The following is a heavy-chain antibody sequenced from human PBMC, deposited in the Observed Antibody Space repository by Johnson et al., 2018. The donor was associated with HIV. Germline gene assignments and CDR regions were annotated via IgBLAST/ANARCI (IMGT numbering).Heavy chain of an antibody. CDR3: ARNGLIPAAKGVAFDI. CDR1: GFTFDDYT. V-gene: IGHV3-43*01. Sequence: VQLVESGGGLVQPGGSLRLSCAASGFTFDDYTMHWVRQAPGKGLEWVSLISWDGGSTYYAESVKGRFTISRDNAKNSLYLQMNSLRAEDTAVYYCARNGLIPAAKGVAFDIWGQGTTVTVSS. CDR2: ISWDGGST. D-gene: IGHD2-2*01. J-gene: IGHJ3*02.